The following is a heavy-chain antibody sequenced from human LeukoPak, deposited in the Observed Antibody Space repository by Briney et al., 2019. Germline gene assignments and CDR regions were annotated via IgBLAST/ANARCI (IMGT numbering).Heavy chain of an antibody. Sequence: GASVKVSFKASGYTFTSYGFSWVRQAPGQGLEWMGWISVYNGNTNSAQMLQGRVTTTTDTSTSTAYMELRSLRSDDTAVYYCARGSDYSSGWDIDYWGQGTLVTVSS. V-gene: IGHV1-18*01. D-gene: IGHD6-19*01. CDR1: GYTFTSYG. J-gene: IGHJ4*02. CDR3: ARGSDYSSGWDIDY. CDR2: ISVYNGNT.